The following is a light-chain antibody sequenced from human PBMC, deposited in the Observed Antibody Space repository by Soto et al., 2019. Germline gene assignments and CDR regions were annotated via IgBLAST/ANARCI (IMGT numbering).Light chain of an antibody. V-gene: IGKV3-20*01. J-gene: IGKJ1*01. CDR1: QSVSRY. Sequence: VLTQAPGTLSLSPGERATLSCRASQSVSRYLTWYQQKPGQGPRVLIYGASSRATGIPDRFSGSGSGTDFTLTINRLEPEDFAVYYCQQYGSSPPTFGQGTKVDIK. CDR3: QQYGSSPPT. CDR2: GAS.